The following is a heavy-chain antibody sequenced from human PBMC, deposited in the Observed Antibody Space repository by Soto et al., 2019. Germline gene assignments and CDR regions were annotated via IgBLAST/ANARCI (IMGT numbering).Heavy chain of an antibody. J-gene: IGHJ2*01. CDR2: IYWDDDK. CDR1: GFSLSTSGVG. CDR3: GHSGCDSSGYCLWFYL. D-gene: IGHD3-22*01. Sequence: QITLKESGPTLVKPTQTLTLTCTFSGFSLSTSGVGVGWIRQPPGKALEWLALIYWDDDKRYSPSLKSRLTIPKDPSKSQVLLTMTNTDAVATATYYCGHSGCDSSGYCLWFYLRGRGTLGTGSS. V-gene: IGHV2-5*02.